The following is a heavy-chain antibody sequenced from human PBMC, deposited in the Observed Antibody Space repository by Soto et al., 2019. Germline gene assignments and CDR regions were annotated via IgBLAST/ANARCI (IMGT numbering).Heavy chain of an antibody. Sequence: QVQLVQSGAEVKKPESSVKVSCKAPGGTFSTYAISWFRQAPGQGLEWMGGIIPMFGTANYAQRFQDRVTITADESTNTVYMALSSLRSEDTAVYFCASGIQLWLRRINNGYSGWGQGTLVTVSS. V-gene: IGHV1-69*12. CDR1: GGTFSTYA. CDR3: ASGIQLWLRRINNGYSG. J-gene: IGHJ4*02. D-gene: IGHD5-18*01. CDR2: IIPMFGTA.